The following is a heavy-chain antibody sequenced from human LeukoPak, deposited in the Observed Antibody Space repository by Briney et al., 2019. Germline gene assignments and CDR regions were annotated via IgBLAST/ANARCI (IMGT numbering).Heavy chain of an antibody. CDR1: GGTFSRYA. CDR2: IIPMFGIA. J-gene: IGHJ4*02. D-gene: IGHD6-19*01. Sequence: SVKVSCKASGGTFSRYAISWVRQAPGQGLEWMGGIIPMFGIANYAQKFQGRVTITADESTSTAYMELSSLRSEDTAVYYCARDRPYTGGWRGFDYWGQGTLVTISS. CDR3: ARDRPYTGGWRGFDY. V-gene: IGHV1-69*13.